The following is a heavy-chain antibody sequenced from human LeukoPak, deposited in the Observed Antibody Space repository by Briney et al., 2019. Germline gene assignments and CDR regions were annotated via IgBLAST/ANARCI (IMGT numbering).Heavy chain of an antibody. CDR3: AKAAPYCSGGSCYRTQFDY. D-gene: IGHD2-15*01. V-gene: IGHV3-23*01. Sequence: GGSLRLSCAASGFTFSSYAMSWVRQAPGKGLEWVSAISGSGGSTYYADSVKGRFTISGDNSKNTLHLQMNSLRAEDTAVYYCAKAAPYCSGGSCYRTQFDYWGQGTLVTVSS. J-gene: IGHJ4*02. CDR2: ISGSGGST. CDR1: GFTFSSYA.